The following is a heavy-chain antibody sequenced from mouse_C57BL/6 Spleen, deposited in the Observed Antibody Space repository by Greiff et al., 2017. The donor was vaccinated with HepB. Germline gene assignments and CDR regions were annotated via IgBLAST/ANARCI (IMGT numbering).Heavy chain of an antibody. CDR3: ARRGLDYGNWYFDV. CDR2: INYDGSST. D-gene: IGHD2-1*01. CDR1: GFTFSDYY. Sequence: EVQVVESEGGLVQPGSSMKLSCTASGFTFSDYYMAWVRQVPEKGLEWVANINYDGSSTYYLDSLKSRFIISRDNAKNILYLQMSSLKSEDTATYYCARRGLDYGNWYFDVWGTGTTVTVSS. J-gene: IGHJ1*03. V-gene: IGHV5-16*01.